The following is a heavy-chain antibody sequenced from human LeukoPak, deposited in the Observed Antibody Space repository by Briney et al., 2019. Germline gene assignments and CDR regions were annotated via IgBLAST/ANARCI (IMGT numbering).Heavy chain of an antibody. CDR1: GYTFTSYD. V-gene: IGHV1-8*01. CDR3: ASYSSVAIYFQH. D-gene: IGHD2-15*01. J-gene: IGHJ1*01. Sequence: ASVKVSCKASGYTFTSYDINWVRQATGQGLEWMGWMNPNSGNTGYAQKFQGRVTMTRNTSISTAYMELSSLRSEGTAVYYCASYSSVAIYFQHWGQGTLVTVSS. CDR2: MNPNSGNT.